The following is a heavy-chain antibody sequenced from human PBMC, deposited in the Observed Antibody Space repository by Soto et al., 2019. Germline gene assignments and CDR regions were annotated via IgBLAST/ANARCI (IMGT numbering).Heavy chain of an antibody. Sequence: EVQLVESGGGRVKPGGSLRLSWAASGFTFSSYSMNWVRQASGKGLEWVSSISSSSSYIYYADSVKGRFTISRDNAKNSLYLQMNSLRAEDTAVYYCARARVSASAFDIWGQGTMVTVSS. CDR2: ISSSSSYI. J-gene: IGHJ3*02. V-gene: IGHV3-21*01. CDR1: GFTFSSYS. CDR3: ARARVSASAFDI.